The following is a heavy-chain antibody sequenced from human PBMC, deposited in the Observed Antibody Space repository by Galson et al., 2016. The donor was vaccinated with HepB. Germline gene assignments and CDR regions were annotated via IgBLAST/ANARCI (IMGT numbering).Heavy chain of an antibody. D-gene: IGHD1-26*01. Sequence: SETLSLTCSVSGGSIINYYWSWVRQPPGKGLEWIGYAFHSGSTNYNPSLKSRVAISMDTSKNQFSLKLSSVTAADTAVYFCAGFWERGFYYYGMDGCGQGTTVTVSS. J-gene: IGHJ6*02. V-gene: IGHV4-59*01. CDR1: GGSIINYY. CDR3: AGFWERGFYYYGMDG. CDR2: AFHSGST.